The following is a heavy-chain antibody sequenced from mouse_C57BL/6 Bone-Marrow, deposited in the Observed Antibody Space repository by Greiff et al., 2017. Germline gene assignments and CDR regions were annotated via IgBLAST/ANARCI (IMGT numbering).Heavy chain of an antibody. CDR3: ARSSYGSGFAY. V-gene: IGHV1-31*01. CDR2: IYPYNGVS. CDR1: GYSFTGYY. D-gene: IGHD1-1*01. Sequence: EVMLVESGPELVKPGASVKISCKASGYSFTGYYMHWVKQSHGNILDWIGYIYPYNGVSSYNQKFKGKATLTVDKSSSTAYMELRSLTSEDSAVYYCARSSYGSGFAYWGQGTLVTVSA. J-gene: IGHJ3*01.